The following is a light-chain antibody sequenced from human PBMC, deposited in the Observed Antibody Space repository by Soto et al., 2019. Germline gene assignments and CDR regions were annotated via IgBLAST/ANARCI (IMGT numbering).Light chain of an antibody. CDR1: SSDVGGYNY. CDR3: SSYTSSSTPYV. V-gene: IGLV2-14*01. CDR2: EVS. Sequence: QSVLTQPASVSGSPGQSITISCTGTSSDVGGYNYVSWYQQHPGKAPKLMIYEVSNRPSGVSNRFSGSKSGNTASLTISGHEAGDEADYYCSSYTSSSTPYVFGTGTKLTVL. J-gene: IGLJ1*01.